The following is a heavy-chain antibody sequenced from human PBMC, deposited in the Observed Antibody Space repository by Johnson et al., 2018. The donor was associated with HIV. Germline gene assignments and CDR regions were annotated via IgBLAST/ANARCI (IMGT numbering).Heavy chain of an antibody. CDR1: RFTLDDYV. Sequence: VQLVESGGGVVRPGGSLRLSCAASRFTLDDYVMSWVSQAPGKGLEWVPGIHWNGGSTGYADSVKGRFTISRDNAKNSLHLQMNSLRVEDTAVYYCARGGSRTTIFGVDINLGGFDIWGQGTRVTVSS. D-gene: IGHD3-3*01. CDR3: ARGGSRTTIFGVDINLGGFDI. V-gene: IGHV3-20*04. J-gene: IGHJ3*02. CDR2: IHWNGGST.